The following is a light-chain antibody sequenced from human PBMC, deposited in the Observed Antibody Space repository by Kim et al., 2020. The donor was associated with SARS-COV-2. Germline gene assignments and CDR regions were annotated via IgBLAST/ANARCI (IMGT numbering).Light chain of an antibody. CDR1: NVGREA. V-gene: IGLV3-21*03. CDR3: QVWHSASDLYV. CDR2: DDN. Sequence: APGKTARITCGGNNVGREAVQWYQQKAGQAPVLVVFDDNGRPSGIPERFSGSNSGNTATLTINNVEAGDEADYYCQVWHSASDLYVFGSGTKVTVL. J-gene: IGLJ1*01.